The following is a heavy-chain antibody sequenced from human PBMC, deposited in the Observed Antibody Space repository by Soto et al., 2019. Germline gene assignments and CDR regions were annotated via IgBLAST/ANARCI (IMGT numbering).Heavy chain of an antibody. D-gene: IGHD3-22*01. CDR3: ARDLTSSPSNYYESCVPTSMCV. Sequence: ASVKVSCKASGYTFTSYYMHWVRQAPGQGLEWMGVINPSGGSTSYAQKSQGRVTMTRDTSTSTVYMELSSLRSEDTAVYYCARDLTSSPSNYYESCVPTSMCVWGQGTTVTVSS. V-gene: IGHV1-46*01. CDR2: INPSGGST. J-gene: IGHJ6*02. CDR1: GYTFTSYY.